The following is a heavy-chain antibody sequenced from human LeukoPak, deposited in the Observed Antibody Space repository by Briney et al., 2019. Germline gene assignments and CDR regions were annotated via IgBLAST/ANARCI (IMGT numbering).Heavy chain of an antibody. Sequence: PSETLSLTCTVSGGSISSYYWSWIRQPAGKGLEWIGRIYTSGSTNYNPSLKSRVTMSVDTSKNQFSLKLSSVTAADTAVYYCARDSPGGPSGSYYYYYMDVWGKGTTVTVSS. CDR2: IYTSGST. V-gene: IGHV4-4*07. CDR3: ARDSPGGPSGSYYYYYMDV. J-gene: IGHJ6*03. D-gene: IGHD1-26*01. CDR1: GGSISSYY.